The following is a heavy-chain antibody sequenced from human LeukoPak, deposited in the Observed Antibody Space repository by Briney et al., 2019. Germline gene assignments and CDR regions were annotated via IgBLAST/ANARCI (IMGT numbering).Heavy chain of an antibody. D-gene: IGHD1-26*01. V-gene: IGHV1-46*01. CDR2: INPGNGRT. CDR1: GYAFTTYY. Sequence: ASVKVSCKASGYAFTTYYIHWVRQAPRQGLEWMGIINPGNGRTSYAQKFQGRVTITADESTSTAYMELSSLRSEDTAVYYCARGDLGATDYYYYYMDVWGKGTTVTVSS. J-gene: IGHJ6*03. CDR3: ARGDLGATDYYYYYMDV.